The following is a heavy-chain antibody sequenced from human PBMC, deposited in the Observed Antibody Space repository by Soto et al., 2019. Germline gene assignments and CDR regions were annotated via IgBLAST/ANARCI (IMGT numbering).Heavy chain of an antibody. CDR1: GFTFGAYV. Sequence: GGSLRLSCAASGFTFGAYVMHWVRQAPGKGLEWVAHISYDGNNKYYADSVKGRFTISRDNSKNTLYLQMNSLRAEDTAVYYCARDGGSGSYLVYYYYYGMDVWGQGTTVTVSS. CDR2: ISYDGNNK. V-gene: IGHV3-30-3*01. J-gene: IGHJ6*02. CDR3: ARDGGSGSYLVYYYYYGMDV. D-gene: IGHD3-10*01.